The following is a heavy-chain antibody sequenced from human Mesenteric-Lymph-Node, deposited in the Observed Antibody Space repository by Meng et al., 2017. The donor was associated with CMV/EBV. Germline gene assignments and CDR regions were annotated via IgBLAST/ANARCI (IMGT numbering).Heavy chain of an antibody. CDR3: ARARGWLRFLRPSYYYGMDV. Sequence: GGSLRLSCAASGFTFSSYWMSWVRQAPGKGLQWVSYISSSGSTIYYADSVKGRFTISRDNAKNSLYLQMNSLRAEDTAVYYCARARGWLRFLRPSYYYGMDVWGQGTTVTVSS. J-gene: IGHJ6*02. CDR1: GFTFSSYW. CDR2: ISSSGSTI. V-gene: IGHV3-48*04. D-gene: IGHD5-12*01.